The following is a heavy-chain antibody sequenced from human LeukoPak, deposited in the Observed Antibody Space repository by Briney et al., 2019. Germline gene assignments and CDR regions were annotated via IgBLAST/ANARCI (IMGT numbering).Heavy chain of an antibody. CDR2: IYYSGST. CDR3: ASDGMVYDSSGYVDY. CDR1: GGSFSGYY. D-gene: IGHD3-22*01. V-gene: IGHV4-34*01. J-gene: IGHJ4*02. Sequence: SETLSLTCAVYGGSFSGYYWSWIRQPPGKGLEWIGSIYYSGSTYYNPSLKSRVTISVDTSKNQFSLKLSSVTAADTAVYYCASDGMVYDSSGYVDYWGQGTLVTVSS.